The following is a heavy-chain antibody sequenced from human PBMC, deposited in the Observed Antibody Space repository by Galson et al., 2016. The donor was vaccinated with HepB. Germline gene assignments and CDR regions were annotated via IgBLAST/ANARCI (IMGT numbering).Heavy chain of an antibody. Sequence: SLRLSCAVSGITFISYAMSWVRQAPGKRLEWVSAISGNGGTTYYADSVQGRFTISRDNSKNTLYLQMSNLRPEDTAVYYCGKAAMIYAPCKRFEYWGQGALVTVSS. J-gene: IGHJ4*02. V-gene: IGHV3-23*01. CDR1: GITFISYA. CDR2: ISGNGGTT. CDR3: GKAAMIYAPCKRFEY. D-gene: IGHD2-2*01.